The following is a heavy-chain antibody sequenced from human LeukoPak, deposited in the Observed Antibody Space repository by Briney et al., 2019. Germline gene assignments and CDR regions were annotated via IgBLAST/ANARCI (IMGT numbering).Heavy chain of an antibody. CDR3: ARPYYYDSRIDP. V-gene: IGHV4-30-4*01. CDR2: MYYSGST. CDR1: GGSISSGDYY. Sequence: SQTLSLTCTVSGGSISSGDYYWSWIRQPPGKGLEWIAYMYYSGSTYYNPSLKSRVTMSADTSKNQLSLKLSSVTAADTAVYYCARPYYYDSRIDPWGKGILVTVSS. D-gene: IGHD3-22*01. J-gene: IGHJ5*02.